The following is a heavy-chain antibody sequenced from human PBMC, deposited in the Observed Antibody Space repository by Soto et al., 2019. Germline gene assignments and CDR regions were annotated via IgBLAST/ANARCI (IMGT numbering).Heavy chain of an antibody. Sequence: XETLSLTCTVSGGSISSSSYYWGWIRQPPGKGLEWIGSIYYSGSTYYNPSLKSRVTISVDTSKNQFSLKLRSVTAADTAVYYCARHMTLVRGVPNWVDHWGQGTLVTVSS. J-gene: IGHJ5*02. D-gene: IGHD3-10*01. CDR1: GGSISSSSYY. CDR3: ARHMTLVRGVPNWVDH. CDR2: IYYSGST. V-gene: IGHV4-39*01.